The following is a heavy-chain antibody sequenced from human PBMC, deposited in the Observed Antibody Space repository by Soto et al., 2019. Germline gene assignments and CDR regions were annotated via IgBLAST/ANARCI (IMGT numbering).Heavy chain of an antibody. Sequence: QVQLVQSGAEVKKPGSSVKVSCKTSGDTFSSYGINWVRLAPGQGLKWMGGIKPVFGSPVYARKFEGRLTMTADESTSTAYMQLSSLKSEDTAVYYCARAGGHCSSTSCVDFWGQGTLITVSS. V-gene: IGHV1-69*01. CDR3: ARAGGHCSSTSCVDF. J-gene: IGHJ4*02. CDR2: IKPVFGSP. D-gene: IGHD2-2*01. CDR1: GDTFSSYG.